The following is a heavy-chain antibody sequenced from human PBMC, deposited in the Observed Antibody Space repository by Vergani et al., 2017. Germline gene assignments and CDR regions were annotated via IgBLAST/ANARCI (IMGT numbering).Heavy chain of an antibody. CDR3: ARGDYGILTGYRY. CDR1: GYTFSNYY. J-gene: IGHJ4*02. D-gene: IGHD3-9*01. V-gene: IGHV1-46*03. CDR2: INPSGGHT. Sequence: QVQVVQSGAEVKKSGASVKVSCKTSGYTFSNYYMHWVRQAPGQGLEWMGIINPSGGHTNYAQKFQGRVTMTRDTSTRTVYMELSSLRSGDTAIYYCARGDYGILTGYRYWGQGTLVTVSA.